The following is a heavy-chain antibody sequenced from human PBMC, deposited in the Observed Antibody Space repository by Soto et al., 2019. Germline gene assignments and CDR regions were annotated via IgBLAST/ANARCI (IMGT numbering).Heavy chain of an antibody. J-gene: IGHJ5*02. CDR3: ARVVPKYCSGGSCYIFDP. CDR2: IIPIFGTA. Sequence: VKVSCKASGGTFSSYAISWVRQAPGQGLEWMGGIIPIFGTANYAQKFQGRVTITADESTSTAYMELSSLRSEDTAVYYCARVVPKYCSGGSCYIFDPWGQGTLVTVSS. V-gene: IGHV1-69*01. D-gene: IGHD2-15*01. CDR1: GGTFSSYA.